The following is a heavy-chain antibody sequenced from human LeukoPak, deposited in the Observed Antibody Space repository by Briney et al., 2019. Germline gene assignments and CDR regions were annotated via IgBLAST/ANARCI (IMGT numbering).Heavy chain of an antibody. V-gene: IGHV1-69*01. D-gene: IGHD3-22*01. CDR2: IIPIFGTA. CDR3: ARDGYYYDSSGYYPFWY. CDR1: GGTFSSYA. J-gene: IGHJ4*02. Sequence: GASVKVSCKASGGTFSSYAISWVRQAPGQGLEWMGGIIPIFGTANYAQKFQGRVTITADESTSTAYMELSSLRSEDTAVYYCARDGYYYDSSGYYPFWYWGQGTLVTVSS.